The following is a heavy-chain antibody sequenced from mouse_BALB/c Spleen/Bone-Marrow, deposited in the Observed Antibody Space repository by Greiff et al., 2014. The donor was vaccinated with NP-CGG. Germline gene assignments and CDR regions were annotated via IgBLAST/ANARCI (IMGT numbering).Heavy chain of an antibody. D-gene: IGHD1-1*02. CDR2: ISNGGTYT. V-gene: IGHV5-4*02. Sequence: EVKLEESGGGLVKPGGSLKLSCAASGFTFSDFYMFWFRQTPEKRLEWVATISNGGTYTYYPDSVKGRFTISRDNAKNNLYLQMSSLKSADTAMYYCARSGERYGAMDYWGQGTSVTVTS. J-gene: IGHJ4*01. CDR3: ARSGERYGAMDY. CDR1: GFTFSDFY.